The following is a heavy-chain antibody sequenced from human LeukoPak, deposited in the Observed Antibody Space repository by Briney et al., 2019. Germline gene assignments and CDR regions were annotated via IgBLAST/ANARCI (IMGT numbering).Heavy chain of an antibody. CDR1: GGSVSTYY. Sequence: SETLSLTCTVSGGSVSTYYWNWIRQPPGKGLEWIGSIYYSGSTYYNPSLKSRVTISVDTSKNQFSLKLSSVTAADTAVYYCARSWQRSGYLNWFDPWGQGTLVTVSS. D-gene: IGHD3-22*01. CDR3: ARSWQRSGYLNWFDP. J-gene: IGHJ5*02. CDR2: IYYSGST. V-gene: IGHV4-59*05.